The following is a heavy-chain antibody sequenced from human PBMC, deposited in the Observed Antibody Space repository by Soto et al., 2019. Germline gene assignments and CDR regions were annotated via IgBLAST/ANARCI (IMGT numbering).Heavy chain of an antibody. CDR3: AAERAYFHDSNGYLSIDF. J-gene: IGHJ4*02. V-gene: IGHV3-15*07. Sequence: EVQLVESGGGLVKPGGSLRLCCAASDFSFSDAWLNWVRQAPGKGLEWVGRVKSKTDGETADYATFVKGRFTISRDDSKNALYLQMNSLKTEDTAVYYCAAERAYFHDSNGYLSIDFWGQGTLVTVSS. CDR2: VKSKTDGETA. CDR1: DFSFSDAW. D-gene: IGHD3-22*01.